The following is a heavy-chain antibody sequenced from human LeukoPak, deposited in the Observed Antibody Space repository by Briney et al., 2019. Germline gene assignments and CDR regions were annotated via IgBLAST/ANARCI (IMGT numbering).Heavy chain of an antibody. J-gene: IGHJ4*02. CDR3: ARVGDGNFDY. CDR2: IYYSGNT. CDR1: GGSNSSYY. D-gene: IGHD3-10*01. Sequence: SETLSLTCTVSGGSNSSYYWSWIRQPPGKRLEWIGYIYYSGNTNQNPSLKSRVAISIDTSKNQFSLRLSSVTAADTAVYYCARVGDGNFDYWGQGTLVTVSS. V-gene: IGHV4-59*01.